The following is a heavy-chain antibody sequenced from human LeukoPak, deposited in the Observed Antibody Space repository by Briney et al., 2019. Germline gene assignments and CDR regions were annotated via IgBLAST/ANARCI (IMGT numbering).Heavy chain of an antibody. CDR2: INPNSGGT. J-gene: IGHJ4*02. V-gene: IGHV1-2*02. CDR3: AKLGATPGVSMRLDY. D-gene: IGHD3-16*01. Sequence: ASVKVSCKASGFTFTGYYMHWVRQAPGQGLEWMGWINPNSGGTNYAQKFQGRVTMTRDTSITTAYMELTSLRSDDTAVYYCAKLGATPGVSMRLDYWGQGTLVTVSS. CDR1: GFTFTGYY.